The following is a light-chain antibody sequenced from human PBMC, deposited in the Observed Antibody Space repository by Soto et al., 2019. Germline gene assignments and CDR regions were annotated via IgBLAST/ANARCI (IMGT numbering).Light chain of an antibody. Sequence: QSALTQPASVSGSPGQSITISCTGTSSDVGGYNYVSWYQQHPGKAPKLMIYEVTNRPSGVSHRFSGSKSGNTASLTISGLQADDEAIYYCSSYTNNNHVVFGGGTKLTVL. J-gene: IGLJ2*01. CDR1: SSDVGGYNY. V-gene: IGLV2-14*01. CDR2: EVT. CDR3: SSYTNNNHVV.